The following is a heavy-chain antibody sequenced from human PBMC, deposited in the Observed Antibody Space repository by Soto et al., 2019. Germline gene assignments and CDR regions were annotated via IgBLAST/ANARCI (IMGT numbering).Heavy chain of an antibody. CDR2: RYYSGYYTGST. CDR3: ARDQYDFRSGSYYYAMEV. Sequence: SETLSLTCTVSGDSVTSDSYFWSWIRQPPGKGLEWIGNRYYSGYYTGSTNYNPSLKGRVTMSVDTSRDQVSLRLRSVTRADTAVYYCARDQYDFRSGSYYYAMEVWGQGTKVTVSS. V-gene: IGHV4-61*01. D-gene: IGHD3-3*01. CDR1: GDSVTSDSYF. J-gene: IGHJ6*02.